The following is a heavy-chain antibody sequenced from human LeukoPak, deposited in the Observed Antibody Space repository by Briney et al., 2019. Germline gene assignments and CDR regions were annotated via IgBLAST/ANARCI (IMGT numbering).Heavy chain of an antibody. CDR3: AKDGGGSGFDY. D-gene: IGHD6-19*01. V-gene: IGHV3-23*01. Sequence: GGSLRLSCAASGFTFSSYAMSWVRQAPGKGLEWVSGISGAGISTYYADSVKGRFTISRDNSKNTLYLQMNSLRAEDTAVYYCAKDGGGSGFDYWGQGTLVTVSS. CDR2: ISGAGIST. CDR1: GFTFSSYA. J-gene: IGHJ4*02.